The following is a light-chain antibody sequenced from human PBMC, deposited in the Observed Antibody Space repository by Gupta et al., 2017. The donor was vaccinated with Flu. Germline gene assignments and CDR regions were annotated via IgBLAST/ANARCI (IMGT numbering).Light chain of an antibody. CDR3: QRYYAIPLT. CDR2: WAS. V-gene: IGKV4-1*01. J-gene: IGKJ1*01. CDR1: QSVFYSPNNKNY. Sequence: DIVLTPSPDSLAVSPGERATINCKSSQSVFYSPNNKNYLAWYQQKTGQPPMLVMKWASNRCVGVPDRLSGRGSETDFTLTSNILQAEDVTIYCSQRYYAIPLTFGQGTSLEIK.